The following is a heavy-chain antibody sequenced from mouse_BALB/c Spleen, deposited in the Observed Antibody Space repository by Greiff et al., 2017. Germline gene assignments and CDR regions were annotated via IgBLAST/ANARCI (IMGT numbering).Heavy chain of an antibody. CDR3: ARARGDAWFAY. CDR2: INPGSGGT. V-gene: IGHV1-54*01. Sequence: QVQLKQSGAELVRPGTSVKVSCKASGYAFTNYLIEWVKQRPGQGLEWIGVINPGSGGTNYNEKFKGKATLTADKSSSTAYMQLSSLTSDDSAVYFCARARGDAWFAYWGQGTLVTVSA. CDR1: GYAFTNYL. J-gene: IGHJ3*01.